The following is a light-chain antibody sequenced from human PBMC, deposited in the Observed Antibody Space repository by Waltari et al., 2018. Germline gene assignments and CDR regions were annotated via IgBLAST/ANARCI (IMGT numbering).Light chain of an antibody. CDR1: SRDVGNYNY. J-gene: IGLJ3*02. V-gene: IGLV2-14*03. CDR3: CSYTNVGSWV. Sequence: QSALTQPASVSGSPGQSITISCTGTSRDVGNYNYVSWYQQHPGRAPKLMVSVGSDRPSGVSNRFSGSKSGNPASLTISGLQAEDEGDYYCCSYTNVGSWVFGGGTKVTVL. CDR2: VGS.